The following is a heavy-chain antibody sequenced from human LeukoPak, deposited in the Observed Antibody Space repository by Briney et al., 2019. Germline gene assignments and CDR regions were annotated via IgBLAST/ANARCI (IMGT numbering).Heavy chain of an antibody. J-gene: IGHJ5*02. V-gene: IGHV4-34*01. D-gene: IGHD3-3*01. Sequence: PSETLSLTCAVYGGSFSGYYWSWIRQPPGEGLEWIGEINHSGSTNYNPSLKSRVTISVDTSKNQFSLKLSSVTAADTAVYYCARLLNYDFWSGYYKYNWFDPWGQGTLVTVSS. CDR2: INHSGST. CDR3: ARLLNYDFWSGYYKYNWFDP. CDR1: GGSFSGYY.